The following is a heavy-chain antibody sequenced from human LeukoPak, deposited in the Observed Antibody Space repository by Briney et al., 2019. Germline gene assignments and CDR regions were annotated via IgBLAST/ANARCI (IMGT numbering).Heavy chain of an antibody. CDR3: ARDAYYDSTGLSAFDI. J-gene: IGHJ3*02. CDR2: IWYDGSNK. V-gene: IGHV3-33*08. CDR1: GFTFSAYA. D-gene: IGHD3-22*01. Sequence: PGGSLRLSCAASGFTFSAYAMTGVRQAPGKGLEWVAVIWYDGSNKYYADSVKGRFTISRDNSKNTLYLQMNSLRAEDTAVYYCARDAYYDSTGLSAFDIWGQGTMVTVSS.